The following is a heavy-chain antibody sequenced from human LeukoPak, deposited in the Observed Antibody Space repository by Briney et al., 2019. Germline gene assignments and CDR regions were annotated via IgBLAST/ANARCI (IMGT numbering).Heavy chain of an antibody. CDR2: VQTPGRGLEWFGN. J-gene: IGHJ3*02. Sequence: GESLKISCKGSGYSFTSYWIGWVRQMPGKGLEWIGSVQTPGRGLEWFGNNCYYNPSLKSRVTLSLDTSKKQFSLQLSSVTAADTAVYYCVRDWAGSGYHHAFDRWGRGTLVTV. D-gene: IGHD6-19*01. CDR3: VRDWAGSGYHHAFDR. V-gene: IGHV5-51*01. CDR1: GYSFTSYW.